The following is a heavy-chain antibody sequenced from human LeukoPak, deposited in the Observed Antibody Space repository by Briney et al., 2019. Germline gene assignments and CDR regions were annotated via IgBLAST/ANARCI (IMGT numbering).Heavy chain of an antibody. CDR2: ISASGGST. D-gene: IGHD5-12*01. V-gene: IGHV3-23*01. CDR3: AKGLHGHDFDY. J-gene: IGHJ4*02. Sequence: GGSLRLSCAASGFTFSSYAMSWVRQAPGKGLEWVSSISASGGSTYHADSVKGRFTISRDNSKNTLYLQLNSLRAEDTAVYYCAKGLHGHDFDYGGRGARVTVSS. CDR1: GFTFSSYA.